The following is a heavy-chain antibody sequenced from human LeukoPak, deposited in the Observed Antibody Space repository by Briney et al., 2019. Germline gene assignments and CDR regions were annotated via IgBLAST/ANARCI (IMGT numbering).Heavy chain of an antibody. V-gene: IGHV3-53*01. Sequence: GGSLRLSCAASGFFVSRDYMNWVRQTPGKGLEWVSIIYSGGSIYYADSVKGRFTISRDDSKNTVFLQMNSLRAEDTGVYYCAKDHYWSIDYWGRGTLVTVSS. CDR1: GFFVSRDY. D-gene: IGHD3-3*01. J-gene: IGHJ4*02. CDR2: IYSGGSI. CDR3: AKDHYWSIDY.